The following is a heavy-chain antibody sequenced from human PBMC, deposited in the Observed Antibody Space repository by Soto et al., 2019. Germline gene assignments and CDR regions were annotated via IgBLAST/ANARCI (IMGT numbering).Heavy chain of an antibody. J-gene: IGHJ4*02. V-gene: IGHV4-59*08. CDR3: ARAYDYDSSGPGEFDY. D-gene: IGHD3-22*01. CDR1: GGSISSYY. CDR2: IYYSGST. Sequence: SETLSLTCTVSGGSISSYYWSWIRQPPGKGLEWIGYIYYSGSTNYNPSLKSRVTISVDTSKNQFSPKLSSVTAADTAVYYCARAYDYDSSGPGEFDYWGQGTLVPVSS.